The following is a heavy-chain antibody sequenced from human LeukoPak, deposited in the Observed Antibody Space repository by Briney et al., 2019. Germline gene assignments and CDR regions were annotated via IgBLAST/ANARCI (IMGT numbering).Heavy chain of an antibody. CDR2: IYYSGTT. Sequence: SETLSLTCAVSGGSISSSSYYWGWIRQPPGKGLEWIGNIYYSGTTYYNPSLKSRVTMYVDTSKNQFSLKLSSVTAADTAVYYCARLKWFAEYGLDVWGQGTTVTVSS. CDR1: GGSISSSSYY. J-gene: IGHJ6*02. CDR3: ARLKWFAEYGLDV. D-gene: IGHD3-10*01. V-gene: IGHV4-39*01.